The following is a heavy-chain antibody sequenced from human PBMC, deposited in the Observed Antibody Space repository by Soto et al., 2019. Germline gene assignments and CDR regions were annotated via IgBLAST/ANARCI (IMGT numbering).Heavy chain of an antibody. CDR3: ARDGKYSGIDRVGRPRLIYSSLDV. Sequence: QVQLVESGGGLVKPGGSLRLSCAASGFTFSDYYMSWFRQAPGKGLEWVASISHSGTTIYSADSVKGRFTISRDNAKKSLLLQRGSLGGEDTALYYCARDGKYSGIDRVGRPRLIYSSLDVWGQGTRVPVSS. CDR2: ISHSGTTI. D-gene: IGHD1-26*01. V-gene: IGHV3-11*01. CDR1: GFTFSDYY. J-gene: IGHJ6*02.